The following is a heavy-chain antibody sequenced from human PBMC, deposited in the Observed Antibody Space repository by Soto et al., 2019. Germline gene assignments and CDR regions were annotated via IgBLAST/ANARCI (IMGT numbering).Heavy chain of an antibody. CDR2: MSYDGSDK. V-gene: IGHV3-30-3*01. J-gene: IGHJ4*02. Sequence: PGGSLRLSCAASGFTFSYYGLHWVRQAPGKGLEWVTIMSYDGSDKYYADPVKGRFTISRDNSKNTLYLQMNSLRAEDTALYYCARDNSGLDYWGQGTLVTVSS. D-gene: IGHD1-20*01. CDR3: ARDNSGLDY. CDR1: GFTFSYYG.